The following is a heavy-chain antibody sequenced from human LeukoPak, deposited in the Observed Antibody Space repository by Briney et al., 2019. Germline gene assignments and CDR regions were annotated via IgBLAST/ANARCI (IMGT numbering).Heavy chain of an antibody. CDR1: GNTFTGYY. J-gene: IGHJ4*02. Sequence: ASVKVSCKPSGNTFTGYYIYWMRQAPGQGLEWMGWFSPDNEASSYAQKFQGRVTMTRDTSTSPVYMELSGLRSDDTAVYYCARGTYGDSFDSWGQGTPVTVSS. CDR2: FSPDNEAS. V-gene: IGHV1-2*02. D-gene: IGHD4-17*01. CDR3: ARGTYGDSFDS.